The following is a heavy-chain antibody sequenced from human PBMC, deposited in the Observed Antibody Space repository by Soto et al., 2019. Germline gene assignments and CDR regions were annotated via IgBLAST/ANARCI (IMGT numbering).Heavy chain of an antibody. D-gene: IGHD2-21*02. CDR3: ARATDH. CDR1: GFTFSTYS. J-gene: IGHJ4*02. CDR2: ISSRSTI. Sequence: EVQLVESGGGLVQPGGSLRLSCAASGFTFSTYSMNWVRQAPGKGLEWLSYISSRSTIYYADSVKGRFTISRDNAKNSLYLQLHSLRYETTAIFYCARATDHSGQGTLVTVSS. V-gene: IGHV3-48*02.